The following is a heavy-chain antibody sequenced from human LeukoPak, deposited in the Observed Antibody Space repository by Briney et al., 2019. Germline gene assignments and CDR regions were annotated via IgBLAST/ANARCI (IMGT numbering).Heavy chain of an antibody. CDR3: AREVATITVAAAGGIDY. V-gene: IGHV1-18*01. CDR2: MNPNSGNT. J-gene: IGHJ4*02. D-gene: IGHD6-13*01. Sequence: ASVKVSCKASGYTFTSYDINWVRQATGRGLEWMGWMNPNSGNTNYAQKLQGRVTMTTDTSTSTAYMELRSLKSDDTAVYYCAREVATITVAAAGGIDYWGQGTLVTVSS. CDR1: GYTFTSYD.